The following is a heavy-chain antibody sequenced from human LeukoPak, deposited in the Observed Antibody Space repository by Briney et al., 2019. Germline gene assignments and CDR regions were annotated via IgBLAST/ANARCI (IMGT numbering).Heavy chain of an antibody. CDR3: ARRQYSGYDFDF. CDR1: EYIFTNYL. Sequence: DSLKFFCTSYEYIFTNYLPGCVRHISPKSLETSGIIYPRDSDTRYSPSFQGQVTVSADKSISTAYLQWNTLEASDTAMYYCARRQYSGYDFDFWGQGTLVTVSS. V-gene: IGHV5-51*01. D-gene: IGHD5-12*01. CDR2: IYPRDSDT. J-gene: IGHJ4*02.